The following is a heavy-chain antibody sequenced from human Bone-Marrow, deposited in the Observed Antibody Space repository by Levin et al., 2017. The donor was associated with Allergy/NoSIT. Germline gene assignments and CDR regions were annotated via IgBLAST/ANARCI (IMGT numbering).Heavy chain of an antibody. CDR1: GFMFNTYA. CDR2: IWNDGSNK. CDR3: VRETYNYNHESAFDM. Sequence: PGGSLRLSCTASGFMFNTYAVHWVRQAPGKGLDWVAIIWNDGSNKFYADSVKGRFTISRDNSRNTLYLEMNSLRAEDTAVYYCVRETYNYNHESAFDMWGQGTMVTVSS. J-gene: IGHJ3*02. D-gene: IGHD3-16*01. V-gene: IGHV3-33*01.